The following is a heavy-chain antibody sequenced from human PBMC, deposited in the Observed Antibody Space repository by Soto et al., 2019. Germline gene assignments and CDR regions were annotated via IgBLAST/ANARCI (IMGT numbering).Heavy chain of an antibody. Sequence: QVQLVESGGGVVQPGRSLRLSCAASGFTFSSYGMHWVRQAPGKGLEGGAVISYEGSNKYYADSVKGRFTISRDNSKNTLYLQMNSLRAEDTAVYYCAKLGGGVVVAARGYWGQGTLVTVSS. V-gene: IGHV3-30*18. CDR2: ISYEGSNK. CDR1: GFTFSSYG. CDR3: AKLGGGVVVAARGY. D-gene: IGHD2-15*01. J-gene: IGHJ4*02.